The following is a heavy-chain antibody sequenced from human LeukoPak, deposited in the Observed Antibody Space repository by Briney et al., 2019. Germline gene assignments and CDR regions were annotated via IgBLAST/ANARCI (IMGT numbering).Heavy chain of an antibody. J-gene: IGHJ6*02. CDR1: GFTFSSYA. CDR3: AKDRPINDGWGYSMDV. D-gene: IGHD6-19*01. Sequence: GGSLRLSCAASGFTFSSYAMHWVRQAPGKGLEWVAVISYDGSNKYYADSVKGRFTISRDNSRNTLYLQMNSLRAEDTAVYYCAKDRPINDGWGYSMDVWGQGTTVTVSS. V-gene: IGHV3-30-3*01. CDR2: ISYDGSNK.